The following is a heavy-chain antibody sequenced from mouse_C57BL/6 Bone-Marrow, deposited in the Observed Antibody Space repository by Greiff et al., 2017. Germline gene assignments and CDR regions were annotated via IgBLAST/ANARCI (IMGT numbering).Heavy chain of an antibody. J-gene: IGHJ2*01. Sequence: EVMLVESGGGLVKPGGSLRLSCAASGFTFSSYAMSWVRQTPEKRLEWVATISDGGSYTYYPDNVKGRFTISRDNAKNNLYLQMSHLKSEDTAMXYCARGGLTGTKDYWGQGTTLTVSS. CDR1: GFTFSSYA. V-gene: IGHV5-4*03. CDR2: ISDGGSYT. CDR3: ARGGLTGTKDY. D-gene: IGHD4-1*01.